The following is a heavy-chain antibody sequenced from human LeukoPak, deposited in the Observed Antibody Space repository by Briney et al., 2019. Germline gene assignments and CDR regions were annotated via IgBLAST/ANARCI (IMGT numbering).Heavy chain of an antibody. CDR2: ISSSGSTI. CDR1: GFTFSDYY. D-gene: IGHD5-12*01. V-gene: IGHV3-11*01. Sequence: QAGGSLRLSCAASGFTFSDYYMSWIRQAPGEGLECISYISSSGSTIYYADSVKGRFTISRDNAKNSLYLQMNSLRAEDTAVYYCARDKSGYGYFDYWGQGTLVTVSS. J-gene: IGHJ4*02. CDR3: ARDKSGYGYFDY.